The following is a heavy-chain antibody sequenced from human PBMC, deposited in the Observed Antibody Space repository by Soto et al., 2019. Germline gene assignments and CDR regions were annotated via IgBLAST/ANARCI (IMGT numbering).Heavy chain of an antibody. CDR1: GFTFSSHS. Sequence: EVQLVESGGGLVQPGGSLRLSCAASGFTFSSHSMNWVRQAPGKGLEWVSYISSISSTIYYADSVRGRFTISRDNAKNSLYLQRNSLRAEDMSVYYCARDLRTTVIRADFDYWGQGALVTVSS. J-gene: IGHJ4*02. CDR2: ISSISSTI. CDR3: ARDLRTTVIRADFDY. V-gene: IGHV3-48*01. D-gene: IGHD4-17*01.